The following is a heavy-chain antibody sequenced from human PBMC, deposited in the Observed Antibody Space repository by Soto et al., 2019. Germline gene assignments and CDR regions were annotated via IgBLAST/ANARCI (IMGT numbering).Heavy chain of an antibody. J-gene: IGHJ6*02. CDR3: ARVRITMVRGVITTYYYYGMDV. CDR1: GGSISSSNW. Sequence: QVQLQESGPGLVKPSGTLSLTCAVSGGSISSSNWWSWVRQPPGKGLEWIGENYHSGSTNYNPSLKSRVTISVDKSKNQFSLKLSSVTAADTAVYYCARVRITMVRGVITTYYYYGMDVWGQGTTVTVSS. V-gene: IGHV4-4*02. CDR2: NYHSGST. D-gene: IGHD3-10*01.